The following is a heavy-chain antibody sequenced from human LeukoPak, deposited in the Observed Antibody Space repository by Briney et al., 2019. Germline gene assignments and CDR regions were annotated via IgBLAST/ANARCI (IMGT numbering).Heavy chain of an antibody. V-gene: IGHV4-61*02. CDR1: GDSISSGSHY. J-gene: IGHJ6*03. CDR3: AREGTPYYFYYMDV. CDR2: IYTSGST. D-gene: IGHD1-7*01. Sequence: SETLSLTCTVSGDSISSGSHYWSWIRQPAGKGLEWIRRIYTSGSTNSNPSLKSRVTISVDTSKNQLSLRLSSVTAADTAVYYCAREGTPYYFYYMDVWGKGTTVTISS.